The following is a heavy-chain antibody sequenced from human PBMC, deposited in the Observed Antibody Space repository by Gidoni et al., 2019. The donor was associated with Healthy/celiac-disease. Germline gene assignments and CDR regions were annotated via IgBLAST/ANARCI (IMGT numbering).Heavy chain of an antibody. V-gene: IGHV3-49*05. Sequence: EVQLVESGGGLGKTGRYMRLSWSASGFTFGDHAVSWFRQAQGKGLEGVVFIRSTAYGGTTAYASSVKGRFPLSNDDSKSIAYLQMNSLQTEDTAVYYCTRVERGSSGRVNKSWGQGTLVTVSS. CDR2: IRSTAYGGTT. CDR3: TRVERGSSGRVNKS. J-gene: IGHJ4*02. D-gene: IGHD3-22*01. CDR1: GFTFGDHA.